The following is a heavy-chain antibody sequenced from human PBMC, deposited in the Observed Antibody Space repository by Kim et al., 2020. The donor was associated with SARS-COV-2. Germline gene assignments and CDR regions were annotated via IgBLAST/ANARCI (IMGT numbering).Heavy chain of an antibody. D-gene: IGHD2-15*01. CDR3: ARSEECSGGSCYFDY. Sequence: SETLSLTCTVSGGSISSGGYYWSWIRQHPGKGLEWIGYIYYSGSTYYNPSLKSRVTISVDTSKNQFSLKLSSVTAADTAVYYCARSEECSGGSCYFDYWGQGTLVTVSS. CDR1: GGSISSGGYY. V-gene: IGHV4-31*03. J-gene: IGHJ4*02. CDR2: IYYSGST.